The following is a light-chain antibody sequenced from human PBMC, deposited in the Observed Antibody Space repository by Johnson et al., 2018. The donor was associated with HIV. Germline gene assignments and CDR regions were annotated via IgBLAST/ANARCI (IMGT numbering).Light chain of an antibody. V-gene: IGLV1-44*01. CDR2: RNN. Sequence: SVLTQPPSASGTPGQRVTISCSGSSSNIGSNTVNWYQQLPGTAPKLLIYRNNQRPSGVPDRFSGSKSGTSASLAISGLQAEDEADYYCAAWDDSLRGVFGTGTKVTVL. J-gene: IGLJ1*01. CDR1: SSNIGSNT. CDR3: AAWDDSLRGV.